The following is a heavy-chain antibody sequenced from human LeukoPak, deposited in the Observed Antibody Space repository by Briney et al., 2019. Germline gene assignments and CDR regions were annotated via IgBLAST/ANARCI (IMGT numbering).Heavy chain of an antibody. CDR3: ARGTITIFGVRTGFDP. D-gene: IGHD3-3*01. Sequence: ASVKVSCKASGYTFTSYYMHWVRQAPGQGLEWMGIINPSGGSTSYAQKFQGRVTKTRDTSTSTVYMELSSLRSEDTAVYYCARGTITIFGVRTGFDPWAREPWSPSPQ. CDR1: GYTFTSYY. J-gene: IGHJ5*02. V-gene: IGHV1-46*03. CDR2: INPSGGST.